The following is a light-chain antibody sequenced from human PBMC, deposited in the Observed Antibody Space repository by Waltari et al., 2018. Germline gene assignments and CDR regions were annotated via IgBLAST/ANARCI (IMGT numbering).Light chain of an antibody. Sequence: QAVVTQEPSLTVSPGGPVTLTCGSSPRPVPSGLSPYWFQQRPGQAPKTLLHDTTNKHSWTPARFSGSLLGGKAALTLSGAQPEDEAEYFCLLSYNNVRVFGGGTKLTVL. CDR2: DTT. CDR3: LLSYNNVRV. J-gene: IGLJ3*02. CDR1: PRPVPSGLS. V-gene: IGLV7-46*01.